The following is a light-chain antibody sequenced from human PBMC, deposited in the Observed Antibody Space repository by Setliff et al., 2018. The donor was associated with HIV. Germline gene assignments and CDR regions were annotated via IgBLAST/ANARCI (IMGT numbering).Light chain of an antibody. J-gene: IGLJ1*01. Sequence: QSALTQPPSASGSPGQSVTISCTGTSSDVGRYNFVSWYQQHTGKAPKLMIYEVSKRPSGVPDRFAGSKSDNTASMTVSGLQAEDEADYYCSSYAGNNNYVCGTGTKV. CDR3: SSYAGNNNYV. CDR1: SSDVGRYNF. V-gene: IGLV2-8*01. CDR2: EVS.